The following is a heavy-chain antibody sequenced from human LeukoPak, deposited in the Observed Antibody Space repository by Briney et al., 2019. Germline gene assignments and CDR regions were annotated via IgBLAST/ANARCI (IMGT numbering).Heavy chain of an antibody. Sequence: GGSLRLSCAASGFTFSNAWMSWVRQAPGKGLEWVGRIKSKTDGGTTDYAAPVKGRFTISRDDSKNTLYLQMNSLKTEDTAVYYCTTAFMVRGVDIPSDLEFYSPDYWGQGTLVTVSS. D-gene: IGHD3-10*01. CDR2: IKSKTDGGTT. CDR3: TTAFMVRGVDIPSDLEFYSPDY. CDR1: GFTFSNAW. J-gene: IGHJ4*02. V-gene: IGHV3-15*01.